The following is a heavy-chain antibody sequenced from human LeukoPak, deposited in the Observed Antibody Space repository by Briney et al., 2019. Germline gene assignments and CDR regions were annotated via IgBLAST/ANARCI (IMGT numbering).Heavy chain of an antibody. Sequence: GGSLRLSCAASGFTFSSYGMHWVRQAPVKGLEWVAVISYDGSNKYNADSVKGRFTISRDNSKSTLYLQMNSLRAEDTAVYFCARDRTGMDVWGRGTTVTVSS. D-gene: IGHD1-1*01. CDR2: ISYDGSNK. CDR3: ARDRTGMDV. CDR1: GFTFSSYG. J-gene: IGHJ6*02. V-gene: IGHV3-30*03.